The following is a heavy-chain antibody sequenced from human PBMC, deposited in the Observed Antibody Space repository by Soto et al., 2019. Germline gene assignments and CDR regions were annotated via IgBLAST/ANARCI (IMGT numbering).Heavy chain of an antibody. CDR1: GGSISSYY. CDR3: AREYYTTPYYYYYYMDV. J-gene: IGHJ6*03. CDR2: IYYSGST. Sequence: SETLSLTCTVSGGSISSYYWSWIRQPPGKGLEWIGYIYYSGSTNYNPSLKSRVTISVDTSKNQFSLKLSSVTAADTAVYYCAREYYTTPYYYYYYMDVWGKGTTVTVSS. V-gene: IGHV4-59*01. D-gene: IGHD1-26*01.